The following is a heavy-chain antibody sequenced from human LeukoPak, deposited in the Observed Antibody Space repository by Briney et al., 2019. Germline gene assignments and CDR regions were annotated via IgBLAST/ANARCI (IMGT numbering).Heavy chain of an antibody. CDR2: VSTNGDVT. CDR3: TRDVTEYVGASAD. J-gene: IGHJ4*02. D-gene: IGHD1-26*01. CDR1: GLTFNSHS. Sequence: GGSLRLSCVASGLTFNSHSMSWVRQAPGMGLEWASVVSTNGDVTFYADSVKGRFTISRDNSKNTLFLQMNSLRVEDTAVYYCTRDVTEYVGASADWGQGTLVTVSS. V-gene: IGHV3-23*01.